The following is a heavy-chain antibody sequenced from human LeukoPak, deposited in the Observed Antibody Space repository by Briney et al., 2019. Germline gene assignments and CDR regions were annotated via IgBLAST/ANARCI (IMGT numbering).Heavy chain of an antibody. CDR2: IYYSGST. Sequence: SETLSLTCTVSGGSISSYYWSWIRQPPGKGLEWIGYIYYSGSTNYNPSLKSRVTISVDTSKNQFSLKLSSVTAADTAVYYCARSYSGSFLYWGQGSLVTVSS. CDR3: ARSYSGSFLY. D-gene: IGHD1-26*01. J-gene: IGHJ1*01. CDR1: GGSISSYY. V-gene: IGHV4-59*08.